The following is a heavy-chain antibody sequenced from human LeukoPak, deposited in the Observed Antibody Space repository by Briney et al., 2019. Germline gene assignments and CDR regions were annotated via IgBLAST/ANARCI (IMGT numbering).Heavy chain of an antibody. D-gene: IGHD3-3*01. V-gene: IGHV3-7*01. J-gene: IGHJ4*02. CDR2: IKQDGSEK. CDR3: ARDQGYDFWSGLVSDY. CDR1: GFTFSSYW. Sequence: GGSLRLSCAASGFTFSSYWMSWVRQAPGKGLEWVANIKQDGSEKYYVDSVKGRFTISRNNAKNSLYLQMNSLRAEDTAVYYCARDQGYDFWSGLVSDYWGQGTLVTVSS.